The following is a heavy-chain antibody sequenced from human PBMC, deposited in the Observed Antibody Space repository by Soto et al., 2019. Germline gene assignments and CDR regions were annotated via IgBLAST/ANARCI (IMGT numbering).Heavy chain of an antibody. CDR1: GLTFSNYA. CDR2: MSGSSSTT. CDR3: ARDLGYYDSSGYFDY. Sequence: PGGSLRLSCATSGLTFSNYAMSWVRQAPGGGLEWVSSMSGSSSTTYYADSVKGRFTISRDNAKNSLYLQMNSLRAEDTAVYYCARDLGYYDSSGYFDYWGQGTLVTVSS. V-gene: IGHV3-23*01. D-gene: IGHD3-22*01. J-gene: IGHJ4*02.